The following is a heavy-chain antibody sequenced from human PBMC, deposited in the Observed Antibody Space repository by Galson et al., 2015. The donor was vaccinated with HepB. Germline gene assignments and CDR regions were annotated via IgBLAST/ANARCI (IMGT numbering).Heavy chain of an antibody. CDR3: ARDHTVLDTAMGYYYYYYMDV. CDR2: INPNSGGT. V-gene: IGHV1-2*06. CDR1: GYTFTGYY. Sequence: SVKVSCKASGYTFTGYYMHWVRQAPGQGLEWMGRINPNSGGTNYAQKFQGRVTMTRDTSISTAYMELSRLRSDDTAVYYCARDHTVLDTAMGYYYYYYMDVWGKGTTVTVSS. D-gene: IGHD5-18*01. J-gene: IGHJ6*03.